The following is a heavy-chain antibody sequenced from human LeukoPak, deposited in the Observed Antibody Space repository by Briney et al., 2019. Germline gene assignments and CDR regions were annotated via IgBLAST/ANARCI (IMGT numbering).Heavy chain of an antibody. CDR3: ARGDESTTVTTH. CDR1: GGTFSSYA. J-gene: IGHJ4*02. V-gene: IGHV1-69*01. CDR2: IIPIFGTA. D-gene: IGHD4-17*01. Sequence: ASVRVSCKASGGTFSSYAISWVRQAPGQGLEWMGGIIPIFGTANYAQKFQGRVTITADESTSTAYMELSSLRSEDTAVYYCARGDESTTVTTHWGQGTLVTVSS.